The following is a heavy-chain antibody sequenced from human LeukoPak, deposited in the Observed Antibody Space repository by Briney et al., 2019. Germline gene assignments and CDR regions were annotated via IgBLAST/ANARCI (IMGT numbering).Heavy chain of an antibody. CDR2: ISGSGGST. D-gene: IGHD3-22*01. Sequence: GGSLRLSCAASGFTFSSYAMSWVRQAPGKGLEWVSAISGSGGSTYYADSVKGRFTISRDNSKNTLYLQMNSLRAEDTAVYYCAKGFNYYDSSGYYWPSFDYWGQGTLVTVSS. CDR1: GFTFSSYA. V-gene: IGHV3-23*01. CDR3: AKGFNYYDSSGYYWPSFDY. J-gene: IGHJ4*02.